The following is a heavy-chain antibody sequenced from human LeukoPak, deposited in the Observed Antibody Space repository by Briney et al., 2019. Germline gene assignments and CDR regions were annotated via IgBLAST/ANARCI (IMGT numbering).Heavy chain of an antibody. Sequence: ASVKVSCKASGYIFTGYYVHWVRQAPGQGLEWMGWINPNRGGTNYAQKFQGRVTMTRDTSISTAYMELSSLTSDDTAVYYCARAGGGLDYWGQGTLVTVSS. J-gene: IGHJ4*02. CDR2: INPNRGGT. D-gene: IGHD3-16*01. CDR1: GYIFTGYY. CDR3: ARAGGGLDY. V-gene: IGHV1-2*02.